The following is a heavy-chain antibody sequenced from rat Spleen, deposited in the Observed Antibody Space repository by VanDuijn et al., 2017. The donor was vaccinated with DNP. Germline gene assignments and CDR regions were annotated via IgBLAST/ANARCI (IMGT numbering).Heavy chain of an antibody. CDR3: ARDNYVTSGAMDA. CDR2: ITSSGGST. J-gene: IGHJ4*01. V-gene: IGHV5-31*01. D-gene: IGHD1-11*01. CDR1: GFTFNNYW. Sequence: EVQLVESGGDLVQPGRSLKLSCVASGFTFNNYWMTWIRQVPGKGLEWVASITSSGGSTYYPDSVKGRFTISRDNAKNTLYLQMNSLRSEDTATYYCARDNYVTSGAMDAWGQGTSVTVSS.